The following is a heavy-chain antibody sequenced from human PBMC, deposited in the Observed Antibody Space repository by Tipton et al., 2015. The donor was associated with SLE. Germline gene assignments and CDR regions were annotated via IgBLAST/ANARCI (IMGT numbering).Heavy chain of an antibody. Sequence: TLSLTCTVYGGSFSGYYWTWIRQPPGKGLEWIGEINHSGSTNYNPSLKSRVTISVDTSKNQFSLKLSSATAADTAVYYCASRGAYRVFAYWGQGTLVTVSS. D-gene: IGHD5-24*01. V-gene: IGHV4-34*01. CDR3: ASRGAYRVFAY. CDR2: INHSGST. J-gene: IGHJ4*02. CDR1: GGSFSGYY.